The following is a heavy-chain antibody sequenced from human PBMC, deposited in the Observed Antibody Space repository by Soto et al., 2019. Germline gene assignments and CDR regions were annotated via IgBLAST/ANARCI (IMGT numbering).Heavy chain of an antibody. V-gene: IGHV1-69*02. CDR3: ETSCGSGSQAFDH. CDR1: GDTFSSYT. CDR2: TIPILSMS. D-gene: IGHD3-10*01. Sequence: QVHLVQSGPELKKPGSSVRVSCKASGDTFSSYTINWVRQAPGLGLEWMGRTIPILSMSNYALKFQGRLTITAYKSTSTAYMELRRLRSEDTAMYYCETSCGSGSQAFDHWGQGALVTVSS. J-gene: IGHJ4*02.